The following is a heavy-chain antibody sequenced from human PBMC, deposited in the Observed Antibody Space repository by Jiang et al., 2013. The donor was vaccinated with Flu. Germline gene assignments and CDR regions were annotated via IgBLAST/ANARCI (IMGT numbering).Heavy chain of an antibody. CDR1: GASINSGGYY. V-gene: IGHV4-39*01. J-gene: IGHJ4*02. Sequence: GPGLVKPSETLFLTCTVSGASINSGGYYWGWIRQPPGKGLEWIGGIYYSETISYSGTTYYNPSVESRVTISVDTSKNQFSLKLSSVTAADTAVYYCARHSPPRHSESPTFDYVGPGNPGHRLL. CDR2: IYYSETISYSGTT. CDR3: ARHSPPRHSESPTFDY. D-gene: IGHD1-26*01.